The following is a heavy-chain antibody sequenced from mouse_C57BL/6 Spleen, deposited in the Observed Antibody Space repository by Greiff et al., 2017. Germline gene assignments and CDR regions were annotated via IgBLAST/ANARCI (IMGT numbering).Heavy chain of an antibody. J-gene: IGHJ1*03. CDR2: IWGGGST. Sequence: VQLQESGPGLVAPSQSLSITCTVSGFSLTSYGVDWVRQPPGKGLEWLGVIWGGGSTNYNSALMSRLSISKDNSKSQVFLKMNSLQTDDTAMYYCAKHGGDGYYVGDWYFDVWGTGTTVTVSS. CDR1: GFSLTSYG. D-gene: IGHD2-3*01. CDR3: AKHGGDGYYVGDWYFDV. V-gene: IGHV2-9*01.